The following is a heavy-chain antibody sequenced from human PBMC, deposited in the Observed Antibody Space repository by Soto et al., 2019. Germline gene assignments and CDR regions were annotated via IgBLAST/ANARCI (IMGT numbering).Heavy chain of an antibody. V-gene: IGHV3-33*01. CDR3: ARDYTYYYYGMDV. D-gene: IGHD4-4*01. J-gene: IGHJ6*02. Sequence: GGSLRLSCAASGFTFSSYGMHWVRQAPGKGLEWVAVIWCDGSNKYYADSVKGRFTISRDNSKNTLYLQMNSLRAEDTAVYYCARDYTYYYYGMDVWGQGTTVTVSS. CDR1: GFTFSSYG. CDR2: IWCDGSNK.